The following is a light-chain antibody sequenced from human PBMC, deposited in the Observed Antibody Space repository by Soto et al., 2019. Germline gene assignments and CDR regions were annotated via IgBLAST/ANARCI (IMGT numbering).Light chain of an antibody. J-gene: IGKJ3*01. V-gene: IGKV1-9*01. CDR3: QQLNSYPLT. Sequence: DIQVTQSPSFLSASVGDRVTITCRASQGISSYLAWYQQKPGKAPKLLIYAASTLQSGIPSRCSGSGSWTECTLTISSLQPEDFATYYCQQLNSYPLTFGPGNKVDIK. CDR1: QGISSY. CDR2: AAS.